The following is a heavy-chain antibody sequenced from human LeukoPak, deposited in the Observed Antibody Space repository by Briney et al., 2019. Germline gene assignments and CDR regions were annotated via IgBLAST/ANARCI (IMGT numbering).Heavy chain of an antibody. CDR3: ARGGYSYGLEGIVDY. Sequence: PGRPLRLSCAASGFTFSSYAMHWVRQAPGKGLEWVAAISYDGSNKYYADSVKGRFTTSRDNSKNTLYLQMNSLRAEDTAVYYCARGGYSYGLEGIVDYWGQGTLVTVSS. CDR2: ISYDGSNK. CDR1: GFTFSSYA. D-gene: IGHD5-18*01. J-gene: IGHJ4*02. V-gene: IGHV3-30*04.